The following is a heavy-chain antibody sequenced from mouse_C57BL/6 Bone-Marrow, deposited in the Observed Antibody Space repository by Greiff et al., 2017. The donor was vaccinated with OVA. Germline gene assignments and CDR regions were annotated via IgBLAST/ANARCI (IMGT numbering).Heavy chain of an antibody. CDR2: ISSGGDYI. CDR1: GFTFSSYA. V-gene: IGHV5-9-1*02. CDR3: TRGYYGYDGLRGY. D-gene: IGHD2-2*01. Sequence: EVQVVESGEGLVKPGGSLKLSCAASGFTFSSYAMSWVRQTPEKRLEWVAYISSGGDYIYYADTVKGRFTISRDNARNTLYLQMSSLKSEDTAMYYCTRGYYGYDGLRGYWGQGTSVTVSS. J-gene: IGHJ4*01.